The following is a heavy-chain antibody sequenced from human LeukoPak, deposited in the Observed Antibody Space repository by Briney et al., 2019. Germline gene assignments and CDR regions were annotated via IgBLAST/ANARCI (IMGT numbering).Heavy chain of an antibody. J-gene: IGHJ4*02. V-gene: IGHV1-2*06. D-gene: IGHD5-18*01. CDR1: GYTFTGYY. CDR2: INPNSGGT. Sequence: GASVKVCCRASGYTFTGYYMHWVRQAPGQGLEWMGRINPNSGGTNYAQKFQGRVTMTRDMSISTAYMELSRLRSDDTAVYYCAREGVQLWSYDYWGQGTLVTVSS. CDR3: AREGVQLWSYDY.